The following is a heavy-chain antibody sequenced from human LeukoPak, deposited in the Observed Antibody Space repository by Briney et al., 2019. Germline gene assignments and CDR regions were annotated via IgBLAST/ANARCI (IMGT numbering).Heavy chain of an antibody. Sequence: PGGSLRLSCAASGFTFSSYSMNWVRQAPGKGLEWVSSISSSSSYIYYADSVKGRFTISRDNAKNSLCLQINSLRAEDTAVYYCARGPPQWLTQRGPDAFDIWGQGTMVTVSS. CDR3: ARGPPQWLTQRGPDAFDI. V-gene: IGHV3-21*01. CDR2: ISSSSSYI. J-gene: IGHJ3*02. CDR1: GFTFSSYS. D-gene: IGHD6-19*01.